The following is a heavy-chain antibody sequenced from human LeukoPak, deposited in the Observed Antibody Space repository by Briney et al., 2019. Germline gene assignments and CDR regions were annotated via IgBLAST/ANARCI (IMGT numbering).Heavy chain of an antibody. D-gene: IGHD5-24*01. CDR1: GFTFSSYD. Sequence: PGGSLRLSCAASGFTFSSYDMHWVRHATGKGLEWVSAIGTAGDTYYPGTVKGRFTISRENAKNCLYLQMNSLRVGDTAVYYCARGRKRDGYNFDYWGQGTLVTVSS. V-gene: IGHV3-13*01. J-gene: IGHJ4*02. CDR2: IGTAGDT. CDR3: ARGRKRDGYNFDY.